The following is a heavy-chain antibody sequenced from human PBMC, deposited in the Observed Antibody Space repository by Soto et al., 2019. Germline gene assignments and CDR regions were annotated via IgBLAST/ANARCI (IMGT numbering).Heavy chain of an antibody. CDR2: IYPGDSDT. D-gene: IGHD6-13*01. V-gene: IGHV5-51*01. J-gene: IGHJ6*02. Sequence: XESLNISWKGSGYSFNSYWIGWVRQMPGKGLEWMGIIYPGDSDTRYSPSFQGQVTISADKSISTAYLQWSSLKASDTAMYYCARNGGRIAAAAPHYYYYGMAVWGQGTTVTVSS. CDR3: ARNGGRIAAAAPHYYYYGMAV. CDR1: GYSFNSYW.